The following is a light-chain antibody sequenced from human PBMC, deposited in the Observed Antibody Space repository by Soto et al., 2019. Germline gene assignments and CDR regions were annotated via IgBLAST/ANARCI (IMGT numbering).Light chain of an antibody. Sequence: EIGMPQSSATLSVSKGERATLSCRASQSVISNLAWYQQKPGQAPRLLISDATTRDTGIPARFSGSGSGTEFNLTISSRQSEDFAVYSCPQFNNWARTFGQGTKADIK. V-gene: IGKV3-15*01. CDR3: PQFNNWART. J-gene: IGKJ1*01. CDR1: QSVISN. CDR2: DAT.